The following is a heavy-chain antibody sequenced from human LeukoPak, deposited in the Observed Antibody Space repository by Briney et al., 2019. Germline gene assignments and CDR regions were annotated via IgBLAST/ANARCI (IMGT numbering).Heavy chain of an antibody. Sequence: GGSLRLSCAASGFTFRNYYMHWVRQAPGKGLEWVAVISLDGNNEYYADSVKGRFSLSRDNSKNTLYLQMNSLRAEDTAVYYCGGDYDFDYWGQGTLVTVSS. CDR1: GFTFRNYY. CDR2: ISLDGNNE. V-gene: IGHV3-30-3*01. D-gene: IGHD2-21*02. J-gene: IGHJ4*02. CDR3: GGDYDFDY.